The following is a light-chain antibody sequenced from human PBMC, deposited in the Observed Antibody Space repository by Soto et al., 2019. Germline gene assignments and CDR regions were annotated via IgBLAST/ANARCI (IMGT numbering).Light chain of an antibody. Sequence: QSVLTQPASVSGSPGQSIAIACTGTSSDVGAYDYVSWYQQHPGKAPKVMIYDVTNRPSGVSNRFSGSKSGNTASLTISGLQAEDEADYYCSSYTSSRPYVFGTGTKVTVL. J-gene: IGLJ1*01. V-gene: IGLV2-14*01. CDR1: SSDVGAYDY. CDR2: DVT. CDR3: SSYTSSRPYV.